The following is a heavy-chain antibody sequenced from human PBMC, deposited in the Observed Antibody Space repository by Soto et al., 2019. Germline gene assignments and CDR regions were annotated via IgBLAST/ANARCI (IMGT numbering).Heavy chain of an antibody. Sequence: GGSLRLSCAASGFTFSSYSMNWVRQAPGKGLEWVSSISSSSSYIYYADSVKGRFTISRDNAKNSLYLQMNSLRAEDTAVYYCARVGRHCSGGSCYSDRRYYYYYMDVWGKGT. CDR2: ISSSSSYI. D-gene: IGHD2-15*01. CDR3: ARVGRHCSGGSCYSDRRYYYYYMDV. CDR1: GFTFSSYS. V-gene: IGHV3-21*01. J-gene: IGHJ6*03.